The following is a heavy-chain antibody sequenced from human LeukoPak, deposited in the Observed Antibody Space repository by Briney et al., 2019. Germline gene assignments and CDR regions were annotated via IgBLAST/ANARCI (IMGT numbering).Heavy chain of an antibody. CDR3: ARDRYYYDSSGYYDY. V-gene: IGHV1-24*01. D-gene: IGHD3-22*01. J-gene: IGHJ4*02. CDR1: GYTLTELS. CDR2: FDPEDGET. Sequence: ASVKVSCKVSGYTLTELSIHWVRQAPGKGLEWMGGFDPEDGETIYAQKFQGRVTMTEDTSTDTAYMELSSLRSEDTAVYYCARDRYYYDSSGYYDYWGQGTLVTVSS.